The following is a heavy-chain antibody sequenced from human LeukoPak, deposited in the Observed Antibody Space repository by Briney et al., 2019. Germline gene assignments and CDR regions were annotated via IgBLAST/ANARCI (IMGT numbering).Heavy chain of an antibody. V-gene: IGHV1-2*02. CDR3: ARDIDDILTGYYAHPGDY. CDR1: GYTFTGYY. Sequence: ASVKVSCKASGYTFTGYYMHWVRQAPGQGLEWMGWINPNSGGTNYAQKFQGRVTMTRDTSISTAYMELSRLRSDDTAVYYCARDIDDILTGYYAHPGDYWGQGTLVTVSS. CDR2: INPNSGGT. D-gene: IGHD3-9*01. J-gene: IGHJ4*02.